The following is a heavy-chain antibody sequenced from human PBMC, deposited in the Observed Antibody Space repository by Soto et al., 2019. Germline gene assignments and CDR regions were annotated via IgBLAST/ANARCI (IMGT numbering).Heavy chain of an antibody. Sequence: ESGGGVVQPGRSLRLSCAASGFTFSSYGMHWVRQAPGKGLEWVAVIWYDGSNKYYADSVKGRFTISRDNSENTLYLQMNSLRAEDTAVYYCARVGAKGGRDYWGQGTLVTVSS. D-gene: IGHD1-26*01. CDR3: ARVGAKGGRDY. CDR1: GFTFSSYG. CDR2: IWYDGSNK. J-gene: IGHJ4*02. V-gene: IGHV3-33*01.